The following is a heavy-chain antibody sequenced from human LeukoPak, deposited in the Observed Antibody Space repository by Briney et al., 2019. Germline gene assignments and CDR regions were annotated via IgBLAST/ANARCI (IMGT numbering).Heavy chain of an antibody. CDR1: GGSISSGGYY. V-gene: IGHV4-31*03. J-gene: IGHJ6*02. Sequence: SQTLSLTCTVSGGSISSGGYYWSWIRQHPGKGLEWIGYIYYSGSTYYNPSLKSRVTISVDTSENQFSLKLSSVTTADTAVYYCARAWVVPAAIRGGYYYYGMDVWGQGTTVTVSS. CDR3: ARAWVVPAAIRGGYYYYGMDV. CDR2: IYYSGST. D-gene: IGHD2-2*02.